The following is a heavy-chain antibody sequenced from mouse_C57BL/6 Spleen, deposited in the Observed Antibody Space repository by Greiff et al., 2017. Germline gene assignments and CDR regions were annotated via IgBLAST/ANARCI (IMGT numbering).Heavy chain of an antibody. CDR1: GYTFTSYW. CDR2: IDPSDSYT. J-gene: IGHJ3*01. D-gene: IGHD2-4*01. CDR3: ARSDDSFAY. Sequence: VQLQQPGAELVMPGASVKLSCKASGYTFTSYWMHWVKQRPGQGLEWIGAIDPSDSYTNYNQKFKGKFTLTVDKSSSTADMQLSSLTSEDSAVYYCARSDDSFAYWGQGTLVTVSA. V-gene: IGHV1-69*01.